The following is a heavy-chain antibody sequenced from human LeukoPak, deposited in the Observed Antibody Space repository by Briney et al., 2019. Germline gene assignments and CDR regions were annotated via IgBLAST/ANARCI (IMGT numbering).Heavy chain of an antibody. CDR1: GFTFSSYE. Sequence: GGSLRLSCAASGFTFSSYEMNWVRQAPGKGLEWVSYISSSGSNINYADSVKGRFTISRDNAKNSLYLQMNSLRAEDTAVYYCARDSKTYSGYDEGWFDPWGQGTLVTVSS. J-gene: IGHJ5*02. D-gene: IGHD5-12*01. CDR2: ISSSGSNI. CDR3: ARDSKTYSGYDEGWFDP. V-gene: IGHV3-48*03.